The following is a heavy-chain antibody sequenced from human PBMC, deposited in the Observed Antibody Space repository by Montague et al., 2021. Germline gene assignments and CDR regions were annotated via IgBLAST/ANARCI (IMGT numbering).Heavy chain of an antibody. V-gene: IGHV4-59*01. D-gene: IGHD7-27*01. CDR2: INNTGNS. J-gene: IGHJ4*02. CDR3: ARMGGTGDDRLDY. Sequence: SETLSLTCTVSGDSISGNNCSWVRQRQGKGLQWVGLINNTGNSVYNPSLTRRVTMTLDTSSNPFSLTISSVAAADTAVYFCARMGGTGDDRLDYWGQGLLVTVSS. CDR1: GDSISGNN.